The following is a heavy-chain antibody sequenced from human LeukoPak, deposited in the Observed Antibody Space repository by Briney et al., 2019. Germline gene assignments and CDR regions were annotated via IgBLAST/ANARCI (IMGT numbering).Heavy chain of an antibody. CDR2: IDTTTGNP. J-gene: IGHJ4*02. V-gene: IGHV7-4-1*02. CDR1: GYPFSAHF. Sequence: ASVNVSCKASGYPFSAHFLNWVRQAPGQGLEWMGNIDTTTGNPRYAQDFTGRFVFSLDTSVSTAYLQITSLKADDAAAYYCVRGTPTPGMDYWGQGTQVTVSS. CDR3: VRGTPTPGMDY. D-gene: IGHD3-10*01.